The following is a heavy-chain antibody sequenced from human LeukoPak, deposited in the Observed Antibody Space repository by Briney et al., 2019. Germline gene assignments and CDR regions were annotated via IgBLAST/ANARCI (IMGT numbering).Heavy chain of an antibody. CDR2: IKPDGSGK. CDR1: GFTFSSYW. D-gene: IGHD2-2*01. CDR3: ARDRLWHQYDY. Sequence: GGSLRLSCAASGFTFSSYWMNWVRQAPGKGLEWVANIKPDGSGKYYVDSMKGRFTISRDNAKDSLYLQMTSLRAEDTAAYYCARDRLWHQYDYWGQGTLVTVSS. V-gene: IGHV3-7*04. J-gene: IGHJ4*02.